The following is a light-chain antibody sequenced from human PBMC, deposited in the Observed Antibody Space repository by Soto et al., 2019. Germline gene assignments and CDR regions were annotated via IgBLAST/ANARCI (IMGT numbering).Light chain of an antibody. CDR2: AVT. J-gene: IGLJ1*01. Sequence: QSALTQPASVSGSPGQSITISCTGTSRDIGGYNYVSWYQQYPGKAPKLLIYAVTNRPSGVSDRFSGSKSGNTASLTISGLQAEDEADYYCSSWTTNSTPLYVFGTGTKLTVL. V-gene: IGLV2-14*03. CDR1: SRDIGGYNY. CDR3: SSWTTNSTPLYV.